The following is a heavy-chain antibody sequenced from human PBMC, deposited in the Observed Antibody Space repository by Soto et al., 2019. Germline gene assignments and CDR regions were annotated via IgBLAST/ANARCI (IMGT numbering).Heavy chain of an antibody. CDR2: INHSGST. CDR1: GGSFSGYY. J-gene: IGHJ4*02. CDR3: ARGEGYCSSTSCDLDY. V-gene: IGHV4-34*01. D-gene: IGHD2-2*01. Sequence: QVQLQQWGAGLLKPSETLSLTCAVYGGSFSGYYWSWIRQPPGKGLEWIGEINHSGSTNYNPSLKSRVTISVDTSKNQFSPKLSSVTAADTAVYYCARGEGYCSSTSCDLDYWGQGTLVTVSS.